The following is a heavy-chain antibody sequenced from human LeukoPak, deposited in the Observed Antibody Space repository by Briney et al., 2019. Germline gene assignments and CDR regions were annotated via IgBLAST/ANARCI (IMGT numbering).Heavy chain of an antibody. CDR2: IIPILGIA. V-gene: IGHV1-69*02. D-gene: IGHD3-22*01. Sequence: SVKVSCKASGGTFSSYTISWVRQAPEQGLEWMGRIIPILGIANYAQKFQGRVTITADKSTSTAYMELSSLRSEDTAVYYCASLAQNYYDSSGYYYNWFDPWGQGTLVTVSS. J-gene: IGHJ5*02. CDR1: GGTFSSYT. CDR3: ASLAQNYYDSSGYYYNWFDP.